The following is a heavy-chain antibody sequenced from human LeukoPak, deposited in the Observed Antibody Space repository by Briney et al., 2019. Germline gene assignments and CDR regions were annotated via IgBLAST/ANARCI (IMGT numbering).Heavy chain of an antibody. J-gene: IGHJ2*01. CDR2: INYSGRT. CDR3: ARLNSGWVWYFDL. V-gene: IGHV4-39*01. CDR1: GGSISSYY. D-gene: IGHD6-19*01. Sequence: SETLSLTCTVSGGSISSYYWSWIRQPPGKGLEWIGNINYSGRTYFSPSLKSRVTISLDTSKNQFSLKLSSVTAADTAVYYCARLNSGWVWYFDLWGHGTLFTVSS.